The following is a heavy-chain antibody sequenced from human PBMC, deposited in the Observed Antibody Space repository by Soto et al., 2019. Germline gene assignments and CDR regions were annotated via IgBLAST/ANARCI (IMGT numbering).Heavy chain of an antibody. Sequence: GGSLRLSCATSGFTFSSYAMSWVRQAPGKGLEWVSAISGSGGSTYYADSVKGRFTISRDNSKNTLYLQMNSLRAEDTAVYYCAKDLRGSSSWYDDYWGQGTLVTVSS. V-gene: IGHV3-23*01. J-gene: IGHJ4*02. CDR2: ISGSGGST. D-gene: IGHD6-13*01. CDR1: GFTFSSYA. CDR3: AKDLRGSSSWYDDY.